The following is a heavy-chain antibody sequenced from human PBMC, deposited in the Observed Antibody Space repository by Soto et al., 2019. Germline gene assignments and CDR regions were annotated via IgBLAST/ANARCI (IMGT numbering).Heavy chain of an antibody. D-gene: IGHD4-17*01. CDR3: ARGLPRMTNRSWFDP. CDR1: GFTFSDYA. Sequence: VQLVESGGGVVQPGRSLRLSCAASGFTFSDYAIHWVRQAPGKGLEWVAVVSYDGSNKYYADSVKGRFSISRENSKNTLYLQMNSLRAEDTAVYYCARGLPRMTNRSWFDPWGQGTLVTVSS. V-gene: IGHV3-30-3*01. CDR2: VSYDGSNK. J-gene: IGHJ5*02.